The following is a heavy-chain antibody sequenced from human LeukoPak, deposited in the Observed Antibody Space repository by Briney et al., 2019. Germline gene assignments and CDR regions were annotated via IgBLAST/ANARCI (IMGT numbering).Heavy chain of an antibody. J-gene: IGHJ4*02. CDR1: RFTFSSYA. D-gene: IGHD3-16*01. CDR2: ISYDGGNK. Sequence: PGRSLRLSCAASRFTFSSYAMHWVRQAPGRGLEWVAVISYDGGNKYYADSVKGRFTISRDDSKNTLYLQMDDLRVEDTAVYYCANDLEGGAAPYWGQGTRVTVSS. CDR3: ANDLEGGAAPY. V-gene: IGHV3-30-3*02.